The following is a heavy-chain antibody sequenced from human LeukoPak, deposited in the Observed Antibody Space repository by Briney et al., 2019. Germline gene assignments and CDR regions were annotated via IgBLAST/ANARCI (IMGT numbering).Heavy chain of an antibody. J-gene: IGHJ4*02. CDR2: ISASGDVT. CDR1: GFSFSAYP. V-gene: IGHV3-23*01. Sequence: GGSLRLSCAASGFSFSAYPMGWVRQAPGKGLQWLSGISASGDVTFHADRVKGRFAISRDNSKNTLYLQMTGLRAEDTAVYYCAKDQEVAVAAKNFDYWGQGTLVTVSS. D-gene: IGHD6-19*01. CDR3: AKDQEVAVAAKNFDY.